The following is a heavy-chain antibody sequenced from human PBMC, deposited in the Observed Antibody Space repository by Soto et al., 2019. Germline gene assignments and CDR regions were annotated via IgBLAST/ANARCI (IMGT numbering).Heavy chain of an antibody. V-gene: IGHV3-7*01. CDR3: ARDAGAWLVLYYYYMDV. CDR2: IKQDGSEK. D-gene: IGHD6-19*01. J-gene: IGHJ6*03. Sequence: GSLRLSCAASGFTFSSYWMSWVRQAPGKGLEWVANIKQDGSEKYYVDSVKGRFTISRDNAKNSLYLQMNSLRAEDTAVYYCARDAGAWLVLYYYYMDVWGKGTTVTVLL. CDR1: GFTFSSYW.